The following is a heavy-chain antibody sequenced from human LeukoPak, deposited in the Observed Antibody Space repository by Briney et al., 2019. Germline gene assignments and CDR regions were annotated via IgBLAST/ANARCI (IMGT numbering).Heavy chain of an antibody. D-gene: IGHD3-9*01. J-gene: IGHJ4*02. Sequence: GGSLRLSCAASGFSFSNYGMHWVRQAPGKGLEWVAFIRFDGTNEFYADSVKGRFTISRDNSKNTLFLQMNSLRAEDTAVYYCAKLHPGYDILTGYNDYWGQGTLVTVSS. CDR2: IRFDGTNE. CDR3: AKLHPGYDILTGYNDY. V-gene: IGHV3-30*02. CDR1: GFSFSNYG.